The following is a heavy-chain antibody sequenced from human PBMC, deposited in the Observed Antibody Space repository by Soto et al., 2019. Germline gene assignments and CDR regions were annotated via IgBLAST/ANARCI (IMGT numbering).Heavy chain of an antibody. D-gene: IGHD5-12*01. CDR2: ISHCGST. CDR3: ARVHISGHGVDY. V-gene: IGHV4-38-2*01. CDR1: GYSISSGYY. Sequence: NPSETLSLTCAVSGYSISSGYYWAWIRQPPGQGLEWFGSISHCGSTYYNPSLKSRVTISVHTSKNQFSLDLTSVTAADTAIYYCARVHISGHGVDYWGQGTLVTVSS. J-gene: IGHJ4*02.